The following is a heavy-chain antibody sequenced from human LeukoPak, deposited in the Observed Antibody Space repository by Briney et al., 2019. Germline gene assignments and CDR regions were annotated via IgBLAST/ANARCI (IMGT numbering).Heavy chain of an antibody. D-gene: IGHD5-18*01. CDR3: ARGRSYGFDFDS. V-gene: IGHV4-61*01. CDR1: GLSIKTSCYY. J-gene: IGHJ4*02. Sequence: TDSLSLTFDVSGLSIKTSCYYWTSIRHPPGKGLEWIGYKYYSGSTRYNSSLRSRLAISLDTSKNQFSLRLTSVTAADTAVYYCARGRSYGFDFDSWGPGTLVIVSS. CDR2: KYYSGST.